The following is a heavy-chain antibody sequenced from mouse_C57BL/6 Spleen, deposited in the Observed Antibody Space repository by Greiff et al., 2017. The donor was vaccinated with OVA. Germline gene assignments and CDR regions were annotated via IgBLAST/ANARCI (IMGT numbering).Heavy chain of an antibody. CDR3: ARDGYYKGYAMDY. CDR2: IHPNSGST. CDR1: GYTFTSYW. D-gene: IGHD2-3*01. V-gene: IGHV1-64*01. J-gene: IGHJ4*01. Sequence: VQLQQPGAELVKPGASVKLSCKASGYTFTSYWMHWVKQRPGQGLEWIGMIHPNSGSTNYNEKFKSKATLTVDKSSSTAYMQLSSLTSEDSAVYYCARDGYYKGYAMDYWGQGTSVTVSS.